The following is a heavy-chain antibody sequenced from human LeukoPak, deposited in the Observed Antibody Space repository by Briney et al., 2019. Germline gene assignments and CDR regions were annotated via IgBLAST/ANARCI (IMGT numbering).Heavy chain of an antibody. CDR3: VREKYCTPTDCLHGRFYFNC. V-gene: IGHV3-30*04. CDR1: GFAFSTCN. Sequence: EAGGSLRLSCAASGFAFSTCNMHWVRQAPGKGLEWVAVISYDGRNENHAESVKGRFTISRDNSKNTLYLQMNTLRTEDTALYYCVREKYCTPTDCLHGRFYFNCWGQGTLVTVSS. D-gene: IGHD2-8*01. CDR2: ISYDGRNE. J-gene: IGHJ4*02.